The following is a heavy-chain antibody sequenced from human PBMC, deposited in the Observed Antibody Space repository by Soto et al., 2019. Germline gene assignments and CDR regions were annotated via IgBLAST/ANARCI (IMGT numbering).Heavy chain of an antibody. CDR3: ASGGIAVAGTSPYYYYYYGMDV. D-gene: IGHD6-19*01. V-gene: IGHV5-10-1*01. CDR2: IDPSDSYT. CDR1: GYSFTSYW. Sequence: GESLKISCKGSGYSFTSYWISWVRQMPGKGLEWMGRIDPSDSYTNYSPSFQGHVTISADKSISTAYLQWSSLKASDTAMYYCASGGIAVAGTSPYYYYYYGMDVWGQGTTVTVSS. J-gene: IGHJ6*02.